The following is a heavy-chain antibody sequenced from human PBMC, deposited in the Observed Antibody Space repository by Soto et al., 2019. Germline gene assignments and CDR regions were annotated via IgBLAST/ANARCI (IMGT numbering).Heavy chain of an antibody. D-gene: IGHD3-22*01. CDR3: TRLGMYYYDSSGYPNWDYYYYGMDV. CDR1: GFTFGDYA. J-gene: IGHJ6*02. Sequence: GGSVRLSCTASGFTFGDYAMSWFRQAPGKGLEWVGFIRSKAYGGTTEYAASVKGRFTISRDDSKSIAYLQMNSLKTEDTAVYYCTRLGMYYYDSSGYPNWDYYYYGMDVWGQGTTVTVSS. V-gene: IGHV3-49*03. CDR2: IRSKAYGGTT.